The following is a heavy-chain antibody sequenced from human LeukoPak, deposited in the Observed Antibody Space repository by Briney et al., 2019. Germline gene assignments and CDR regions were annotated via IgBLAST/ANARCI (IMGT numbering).Heavy chain of an antibody. Sequence: GGSLRLSCAASGFTFSSYWMSWVRQAPGKGLEWVANIKQDGSEKYYVDSVKGRFTISRDNAKNSLYLQMNSLRAEDTAVYYCAKDRRYGSGSYYSPTLDYWGQGTLVTVSS. CDR2: IKQDGSEK. D-gene: IGHD3-10*01. J-gene: IGHJ4*02. CDR3: AKDRRYGSGSYYSPTLDY. V-gene: IGHV3-7*01. CDR1: GFTFSSYW.